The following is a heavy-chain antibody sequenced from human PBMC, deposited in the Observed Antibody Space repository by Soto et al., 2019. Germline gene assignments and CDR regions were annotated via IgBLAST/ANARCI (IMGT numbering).Heavy chain of an antibody. V-gene: IGHV1-58*02. CDR1: GFTFTSSA. Sequence: QMQLVQSGPEVKKPGTSVKVSCKASGFTFTSSAMQWVRQARGQRLEWIGWIVVGSSNTNYAQKFQERVTITRDMSTSTAYRELSSLRSEDTAVYYCAAVRGYSYGANYGMDVWGQGTTVTVSS. CDR3: AAVRGYSYGANYGMDV. J-gene: IGHJ6*02. CDR2: IVVGSSNT. D-gene: IGHD5-18*01.